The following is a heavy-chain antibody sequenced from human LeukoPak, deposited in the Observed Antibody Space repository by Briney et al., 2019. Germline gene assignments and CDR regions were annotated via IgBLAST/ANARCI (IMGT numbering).Heavy chain of an antibody. V-gene: IGHV4-59*01. CDR3: ARDRPGGSSLDY. D-gene: IGHD6-13*01. CDR2: IYYTGST. Sequence: SETLSLTCTVSGGSISSYYWSWIRQPPGKGLEWIGYIYYTGSTNYNPSLKSRVTISVDTSRNQFSLKLSSVTAADTAVYYCARDRPGGSSLDYWGQGTLVTVSS. CDR1: GGSISSYY. J-gene: IGHJ4*02.